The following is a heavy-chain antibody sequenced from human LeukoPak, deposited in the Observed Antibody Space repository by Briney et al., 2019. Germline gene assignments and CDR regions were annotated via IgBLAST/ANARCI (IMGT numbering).Heavy chain of an antibody. V-gene: IGHV3-23*01. D-gene: IGHD3-10*01. J-gene: IGHJ5*02. CDR1: GFNFNNYA. Sequence: PGGSLRLSCAVSGFNFNNYAMTWVRQAPGKGLDWVSAIGGSGVSTYYADSVKGRFTISRDNSKNTLYLQMNSLRAEDTAVYYCAKDLYYYGSGSYSADWFDPWGQGTLVTVSS. CDR2: IGGSGVST. CDR3: AKDLYYYGSGSYSADWFDP.